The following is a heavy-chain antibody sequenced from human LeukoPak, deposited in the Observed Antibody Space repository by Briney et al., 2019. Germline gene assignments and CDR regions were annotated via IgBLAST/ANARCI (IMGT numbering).Heavy chain of an antibody. D-gene: IGHD1-26*01. J-gene: IGHJ5*01. CDR2: INPNSGDT. CDR3: ARATGTYWWFDS. V-gene: IGHV1-2*04. Sequence: GAAVKVSCKASGYTFTDYYIHWVRQAPGQGLECMGWINPNSGDTNYAQKFQGWVTMTRDMSISTAYMELSRLRSDDTAIYYCARATGTYWWFDSWGQGTLVTVSS. CDR1: GYTFTDYY.